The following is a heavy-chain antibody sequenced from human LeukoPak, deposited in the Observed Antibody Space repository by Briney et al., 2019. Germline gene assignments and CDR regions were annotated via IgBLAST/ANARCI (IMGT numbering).Heavy chain of an antibody. CDR2: ISHNGRNK. D-gene: IGHD3-10*01. J-gene: IGHJ4*02. CDR1: GFTFSSYA. CDR3: ANGGGGSGNYYYFDY. V-gene: IGHV3-30*04. Sequence: GGSLRLSCAASGFTFSSYAMHWVRQAPGKGLEWVAVISHNGRNKYYADSVEGRFTISRDDSKNTLYLQMNSLRDEDAAVYYCANGGGGSGNYYYFDYWGQGTLVTVSS.